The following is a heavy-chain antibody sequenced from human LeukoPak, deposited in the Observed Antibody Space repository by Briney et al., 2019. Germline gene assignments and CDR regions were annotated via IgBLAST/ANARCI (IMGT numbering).Heavy chain of an antibody. J-gene: IGHJ4*02. D-gene: IGHD1-14*01. CDR3: AKQPQYAPVDY. CDR1: GFTFSNYA. Sequence: GGSLRLSCVVSGFTFSNYAIHWVRQAPGKGLEWVSAISGSGGSTYYADSVKGRFTISRDNSKNTLYLQMNRLRAEDTAVYYCAKQPQYAPVDYWGQGTLVTVSS. V-gene: IGHV3-23*01. CDR2: ISGSGGST.